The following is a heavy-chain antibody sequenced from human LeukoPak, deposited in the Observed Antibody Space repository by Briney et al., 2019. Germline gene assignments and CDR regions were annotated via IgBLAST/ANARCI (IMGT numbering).Heavy chain of an antibody. CDR2: VSKTGNT. V-gene: IGHV4-59*08. CDR1: GASLTTHY. J-gene: IGHJ4*02. CDR3: ARRGAPSKFHYFDS. D-gene: IGHD1-26*01. Sequence: PSETLSLTCTVSGASLTTHYWAWIRQPPGKGLDWIGFVSKTGNTNYNASLKSRVNISVDTSKNTLSLKLSSLTAADTAMYFCARRGAPSKFHYFDSWGQGTLVTVSS.